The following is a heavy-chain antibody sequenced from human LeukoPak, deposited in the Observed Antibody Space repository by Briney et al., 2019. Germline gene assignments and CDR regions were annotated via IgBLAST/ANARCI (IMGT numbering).Heavy chain of an antibody. CDR2: ISGSGADT. CDR1: GFTFSSYA. D-gene: IGHD4-17*01. CDR3: AKDTTTHTVTTHYFDY. J-gene: IGHJ4*02. V-gene: IGHV3-23*01. Sequence: PGGSLRLSCAGSGFTFSSYAMSWVRQAPGKGLEWASVISGSGADTYYADSVKGRFTISRDNSKNTLFLQMNSLRAEDSAVYYCAKDTTTHTVTTHYFDYWGQGSLVTVSS.